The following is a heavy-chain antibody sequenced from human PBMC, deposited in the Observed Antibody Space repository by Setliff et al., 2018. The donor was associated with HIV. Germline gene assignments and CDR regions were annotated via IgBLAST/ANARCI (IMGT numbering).Heavy chain of an antibody. V-gene: IGHV4-38-2*01. CDR3: ARQEGYCSSTSCYAGSFMGYYYMDV. Sequence: SETLSLTCAVSGYSISSGYYWGWIRQPPGKGLEWIGSIYHSGSTYYNPSLKGRLSMSTSENQFSLKLTSVTAADTAVYYCARQEGYCSSTSCYAGSFMGYYYMDVWGKGTTVTVSS. D-gene: IGHD2-2*01. CDR1: GYSISSGYY. CDR2: IYHSGST. J-gene: IGHJ6*03.